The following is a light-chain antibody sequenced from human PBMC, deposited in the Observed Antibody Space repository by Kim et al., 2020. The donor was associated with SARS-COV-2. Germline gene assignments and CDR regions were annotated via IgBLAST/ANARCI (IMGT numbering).Light chain of an antibody. CDR1: QSISSL. J-gene: IGKJ2*03. CDR2: KAS. Sequence: SACGGDRVTITCRASQSISSLLAWYQQKPGKAPKLLIYKASSLERGVPSMFSGSGSGTEFTLTISSLQPDDFATYYCQQYNSYLYSFGQGTKLEIK. V-gene: IGKV1-5*03. CDR3: QQYNSYLYS.